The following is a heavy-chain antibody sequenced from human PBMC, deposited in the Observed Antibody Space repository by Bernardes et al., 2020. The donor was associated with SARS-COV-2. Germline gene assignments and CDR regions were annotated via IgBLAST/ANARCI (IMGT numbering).Heavy chain of an antibody. Sequence: ETLSLTCAVSGGSISSSYYWSWIRQPPGKGLEWIGYIYYSGSTNYNPSLKSRVTISVDTSKNQFSLKLSSVTAADTAVYYCASSGYYDFWSGYLPAPYYYYMDVWGKGTTVTVSS. D-gene: IGHD3-3*01. J-gene: IGHJ6*03. CDR1: GGSISSSYY. CDR3: ASSGYYDFWSGYLPAPYYYYMDV. CDR2: IYYSGST. V-gene: IGHV4-61*01.